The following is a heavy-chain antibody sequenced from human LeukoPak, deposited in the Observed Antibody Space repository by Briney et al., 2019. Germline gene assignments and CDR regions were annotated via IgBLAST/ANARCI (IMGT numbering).Heavy chain of an antibody. CDR2: IWYDGSKK. J-gene: IGHJ4*02. D-gene: IGHD2-15*01. Sequence: GRSLRLSCAASGFSFSDYGMHWVRQAPGKGLEWVAVIWYDGSKKYYADSVKGRFTISRDNSRNTLYLQMNSLRAEDTPAYYCSRDRCTGGSCYGLDHWGQGTLVTVSS. CDR1: GFSFSDYG. CDR3: SRDRCTGGSCYGLDH. V-gene: IGHV3-33*01.